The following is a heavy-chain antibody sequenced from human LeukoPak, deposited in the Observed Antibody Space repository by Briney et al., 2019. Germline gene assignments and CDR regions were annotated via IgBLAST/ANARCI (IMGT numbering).Heavy chain of an antibody. CDR1: GGSIDSTNW. J-gene: IGHJ4*02. V-gene: IGHV4/OR15-8*01. CDR3: ARSHDHLWGNYPDY. Sequence: SETLPLTCDVSGGSIDSTNWWNWVRQPPGKGLEWIGEIHHDGRINYNPSLKSRVTLSVDKSKNQFSLRLNSVTAADTAMYYCARSHDHLWGNYPDYWGQGTLVTVSS. D-gene: IGHD3-16*02. CDR2: IHHDGRI.